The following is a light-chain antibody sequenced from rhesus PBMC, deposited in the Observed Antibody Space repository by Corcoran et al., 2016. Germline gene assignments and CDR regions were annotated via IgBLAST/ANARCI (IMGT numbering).Light chain of an antibody. J-gene: IGKJ1*01. CDR1: QSVSSD. CDR2: GAS. CDR3: QQYRSSWT. Sequence: EIVMTQSPATLSLSPGERATLSCRASQSVSSDVTWYQQKRVQAPRLLIYGASSRATGIPGRFRGSGSGTDFILTISSLGPEDFAVYYCQQYRSSWTFGQGTKVEIK. V-gene: IGKV3S9*01.